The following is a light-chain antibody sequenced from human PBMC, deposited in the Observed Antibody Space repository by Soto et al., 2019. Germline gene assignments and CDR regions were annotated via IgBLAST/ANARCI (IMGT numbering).Light chain of an antibody. V-gene: IGKV3-20*01. CDR3: QQYGSSPLT. CDR2: GTS. CDR1: QYVSTTF. Sequence: EIVLTQSPGTLSLSPGERATLSCRASQYVSTTFFAWYQQKPGQAPRLLIYGTSNRATGIPDRFSGSGSGTDFTLTISRPEPEDFAVYYCQQYGSSPLTFGGGTGMEIK. J-gene: IGKJ4*01.